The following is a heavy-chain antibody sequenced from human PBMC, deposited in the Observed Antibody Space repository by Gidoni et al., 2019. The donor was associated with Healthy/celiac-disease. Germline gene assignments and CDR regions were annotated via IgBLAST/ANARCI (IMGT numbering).Heavy chain of an antibody. Sequence: EVQLVESGGGLVKPGGSLRLSCAASGFTFSNAWMTWVRQAPGKGLEWVGRIKSKTDGGTTDYAAPVKGRFTISRDDSKNTLYLQMNSLKTEDTAVYYCTTDPVAVAGYYYYGMDVWGQGTTVTVSS. V-gene: IGHV3-15*07. CDR2: IKSKTDGGTT. CDR3: TTDPVAVAGYYYYGMDV. D-gene: IGHD6-19*01. CDR1: GFTFSNAW. J-gene: IGHJ6*02.